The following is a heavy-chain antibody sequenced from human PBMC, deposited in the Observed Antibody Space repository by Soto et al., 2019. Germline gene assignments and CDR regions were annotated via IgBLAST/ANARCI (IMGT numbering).Heavy chain of an antibody. CDR3: ARGVGSSWYFSYFDY. J-gene: IGHJ4*02. D-gene: IGHD6-13*01. V-gene: IGHV4-31*03. CDR2: IYYGST. Sequence: QVPLQESGPGLVKPSQTLSLTCTVSAGGSISSGDSYWSWIRQHPGKGLEYIGHIYYGSTYYNPSLKSRVSISVDTSKNQFSLNLNSVTAADTAVYYCARGVGSSWYFSYFDYWGQGTLVSVSS. CDR1: AGGSISSGDSY.